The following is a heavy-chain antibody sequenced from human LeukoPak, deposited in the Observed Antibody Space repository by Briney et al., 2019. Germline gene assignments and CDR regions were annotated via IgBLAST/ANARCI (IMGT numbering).Heavy chain of an antibody. CDR2: IYYSGTT. D-gene: IGHD4-23*01. CDR3: ARHKIWDGYGGLFEY. Sequence: SETLSLTCTVSGGSISSRSYYWGWIRQSPGKGLEWIGTIYYSGTTYYNPSLKSRVTISVDTSKNHFSLKLSSVTAADTAMYYCARHKIWDGYGGLFEYWGQGTLVTVSS. CDR1: GGSISSRSYY. V-gene: IGHV4-39*01. J-gene: IGHJ4*02.